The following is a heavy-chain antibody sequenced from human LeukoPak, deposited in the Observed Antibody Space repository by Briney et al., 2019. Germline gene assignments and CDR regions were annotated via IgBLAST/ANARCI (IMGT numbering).Heavy chain of an antibody. D-gene: IGHD5-12*01. Sequence: SSETLSLTCTVSGGSISSYYWNWIRQPPGKGLEWIGYIYYSGSTNYNPSLKSRVTISVDTSKNQFSLKLSSVTAADTAVYYCARVYSGYDRIDYWGQGTLVTVSS. CDR3: ARVYSGYDRIDY. CDR2: IYYSGST. J-gene: IGHJ4*02. V-gene: IGHV4-59*01. CDR1: GGSISSYY.